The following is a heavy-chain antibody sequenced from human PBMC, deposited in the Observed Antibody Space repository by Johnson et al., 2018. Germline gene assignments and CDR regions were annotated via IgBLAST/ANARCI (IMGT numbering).Heavy chain of an antibody. Sequence: WVRQAPGQGLEWVGIINPSTGSTTYAQKFQGRVTMTRDTSTSTVYMDVSSLRSDDTAVYYCARVAKFGGYYYDSSAYPLDAFDIWGQGTMVTVSS. J-gene: IGHJ3*02. CDR2: INPSTGST. CDR3: ARVAKFGGYYYDSSAYPLDAFDI. D-gene: IGHD3-22*01. V-gene: IGHV1-46*01.